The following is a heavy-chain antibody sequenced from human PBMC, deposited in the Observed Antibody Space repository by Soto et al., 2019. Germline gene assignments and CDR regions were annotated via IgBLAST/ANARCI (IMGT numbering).Heavy chain of an antibody. D-gene: IGHD3-3*01. CDR3: AKDENNDFWSGYPDAFDI. CDR1: GYTFTSYG. J-gene: IGHJ3*02. Sequence: ASVKVSCKASGYTFTSYGISWVRQAPGQGLEWMGWISAYNGNTNYAQKLQGRVTMTTDTSTSTAYMELRSLRAEDTAVYYCAKDENNDFWSGYPDAFDIWGQGTMVTVSS. CDR2: ISAYNGNT. V-gene: IGHV1-18*01.